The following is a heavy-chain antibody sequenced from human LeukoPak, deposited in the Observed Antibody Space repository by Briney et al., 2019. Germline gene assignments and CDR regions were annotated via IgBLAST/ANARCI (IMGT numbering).Heavy chain of an antibody. CDR3: ARGNMDIDSSGYYCRSFDY. D-gene: IGHD3-22*01. CDR1: GDSISNDGYF. Sequence: PSQTLSLACSVSGDSISNDGYFWAWIRQFPGKGLEWIGHFFSGGMTFSNPSLKSRLTISVDTSKNQLSLKLRSATAADTALYFCARGNMDIDSSGYYCRSFDYWGQGIQVTVSS. V-gene: IGHV4-31*02. J-gene: IGHJ4*02. CDR2: FFSGGMT.